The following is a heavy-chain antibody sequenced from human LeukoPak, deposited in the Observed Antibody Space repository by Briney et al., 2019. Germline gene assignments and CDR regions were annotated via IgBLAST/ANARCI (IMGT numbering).Heavy chain of an antibody. Sequence: PGGSLRLSCAASGFTFSSYAMSWVRQAPGKGLEWVSAISGSGGSTYYADSVKGRFTISRDNSKNTLYLQMNSLRAEDTAVYYCAKGERIVEGYDSSGPCWGQGTLVTVSS. CDR1: GFTFSSYA. V-gene: IGHV3-23*01. D-gene: IGHD3-22*01. CDR3: AKGERIVEGYDSSGPC. J-gene: IGHJ4*02. CDR2: ISGSGGST.